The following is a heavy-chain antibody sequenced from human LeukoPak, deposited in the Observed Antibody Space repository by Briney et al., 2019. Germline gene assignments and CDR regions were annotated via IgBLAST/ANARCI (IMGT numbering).Heavy chain of an antibody. D-gene: IGHD3-22*01. Sequence: SETLSLTCAVYGGSFSGYYWSWIRQPPGRGLEWIGEVNHSGSTNYNPSLKSRVTISVDTSKNQFSLKLSSVTAADTAVYYCAGGDISDYYDSSGYFFDYWGQGTLVTVSS. CDR3: AGGDISDYYDSSGYFFDY. V-gene: IGHV4-34*01. CDR2: VNHSGST. J-gene: IGHJ4*02. CDR1: GGSFSGYY.